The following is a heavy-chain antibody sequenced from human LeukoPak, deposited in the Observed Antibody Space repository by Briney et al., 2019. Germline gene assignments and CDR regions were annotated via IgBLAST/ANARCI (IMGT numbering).Heavy chain of an antibody. D-gene: IGHD5-18*01. CDR1: RLTFSNNC. CDR2: IISGSPYI. CDR3: ARLYSRVGPFDY. V-gene: IGHV3-21*01. Sequence: GGSLRLSCAVSRLTFSNNCMDCDRHVPGDWLGWEASIISGSPYIYYRNSGKGRFTISRDTATNSLYLQMNSVRAEDTAVYYCARLYSRVGPFDYWGQGTLVTVSS. J-gene: IGHJ4*02.